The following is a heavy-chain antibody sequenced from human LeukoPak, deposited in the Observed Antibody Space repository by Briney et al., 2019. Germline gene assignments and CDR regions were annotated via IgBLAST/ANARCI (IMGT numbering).Heavy chain of an antibody. CDR3: AGEVSPPGYYFDY. J-gene: IGHJ4*02. CDR1: GFTVSSNY. Sequence: GGSLRLSXAASGFTVSSNYMSWVRQAPGKGLEWVSVIYSGGSTYYADSVKGRFTISRDNSKNTLYLQMNSLRAEDTAVYYCAGEVSPPGYYFDYWGQGTLVTVSS. V-gene: IGHV3-66*02. CDR2: IYSGGST. D-gene: IGHD3-22*01.